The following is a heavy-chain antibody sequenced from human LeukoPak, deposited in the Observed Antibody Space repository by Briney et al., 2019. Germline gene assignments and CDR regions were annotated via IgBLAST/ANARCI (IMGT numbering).Heavy chain of an antibody. V-gene: IGHV3-53*01. CDR1: GFAVSNTY. CDR3: AREPWFGATKLIDY. Sequence: GGSLRLSCAASGFAVSNTYMTWVRQAPGKGLEWISTIYSRGSTYYADSVQGRFTISRDTSTNTIYLQMIRLRTEDTALYYCAREPWFGATKLIDYWGQGTLVTVSS. D-gene: IGHD3-10*01. CDR2: IYSRGST. J-gene: IGHJ4*02.